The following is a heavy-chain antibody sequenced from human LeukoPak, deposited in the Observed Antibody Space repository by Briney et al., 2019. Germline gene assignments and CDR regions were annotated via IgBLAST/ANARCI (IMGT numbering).Heavy chain of an antibody. CDR1: GYTFTSYD. V-gene: IGHV1-8*01. J-gene: IGHJ5*02. Sequence: ASVKVSCKASGYTFTSYDLNWVRQATGQGLEWMGWMNPNSGNTGYAPKFQGRVTMTRNTSISTAYMELSSLRSEDTAVYYCARASRDSSGYYSNWFDPWGQGTLVTVSS. CDR3: ARASRDSSGYYSNWFDP. CDR2: MNPNSGNT. D-gene: IGHD3-22*01.